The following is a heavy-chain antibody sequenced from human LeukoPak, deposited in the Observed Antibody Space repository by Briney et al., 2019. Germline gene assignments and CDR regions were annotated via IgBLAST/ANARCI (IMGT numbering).Heavy chain of an antibody. CDR2: IYYSGTT. CDR1: GGSISSHY. CDR3: ARYARGGCSSTSCYTTWFDP. Sequence: SETLSLTCTVSGGSISSHYWSWIRQPPGKGLEWIGYIYYSGTTNYNPSLKSRVTISVDTSKNQFSLKLSSVTAADTAVYYCARYARGGCSSTSCYTTWFDPWGQGTLVTVSS. J-gene: IGHJ5*02. V-gene: IGHV4-59*11. D-gene: IGHD2-2*02.